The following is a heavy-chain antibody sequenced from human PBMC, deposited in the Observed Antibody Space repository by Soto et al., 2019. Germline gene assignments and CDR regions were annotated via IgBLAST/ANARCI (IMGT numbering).Heavy chain of an antibody. Sequence: EVQLVESGGGLVQPGGSLRLSCAASGFTFSSYWMSWVRQAPGKGLEWVANIKQEGSEKYDVDSVKGRFTISRDNAKNSLYLQMNSLRAEDTAVYYCARVLTGAFDYWGQGTLVTVAS. CDR3: ARVLTGAFDY. CDR2: IKQEGSEK. D-gene: IGHD3-9*01. V-gene: IGHV3-7*01. CDR1: GFTFSSYW. J-gene: IGHJ4*02.